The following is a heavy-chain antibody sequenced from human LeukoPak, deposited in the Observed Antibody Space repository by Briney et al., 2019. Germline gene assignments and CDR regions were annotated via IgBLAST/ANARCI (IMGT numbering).Heavy chain of an antibody. CDR1: GFTFSSYW. CDR2: INQDGSEK. V-gene: IGHV3-7*01. D-gene: IGHD3-16*01. Sequence: TGGSLRLSCAASGFTFSSYWMSWVRQAPGKGLEWVANINQDGSEKYYVDSVKGRFTISRDNAKDSLYLQMNSLRAEDTAVYYCANEGGGAFDIWGQGTMVTVSS. J-gene: IGHJ3*02. CDR3: ANEGGGAFDI.